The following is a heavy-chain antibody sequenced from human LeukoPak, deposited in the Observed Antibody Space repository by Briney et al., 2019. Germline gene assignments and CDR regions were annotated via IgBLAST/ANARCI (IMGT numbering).Heavy chain of an antibody. J-gene: IGHJ5*02. CDR2: IYSGGST. CDR1: GFTFSSYA. Sequence: PGGSLRLSCAASGFTFSSYAMSWVRQAPGRGLEWVSGIYSGGSTYYADSVKGRFTISRDNSKNTLYLEMYSLRPEDTAVYYCTKEFSWFGDRPGCFDPWGQGTQVTVSS. CDR3: TKEFSWFGDRPGCFDP. D-gene: IGHD3-10*01. V-gene: IGHV3-23*01.